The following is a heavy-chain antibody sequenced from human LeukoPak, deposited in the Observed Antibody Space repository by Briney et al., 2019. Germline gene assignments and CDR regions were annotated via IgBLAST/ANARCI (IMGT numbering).Heavy chain of an antibody. CDR1: EFIFSGDW. Sequence: GGSLRLSCAASEFIFSGDWMSWVRQAPGKGLEWVANIKRDGSEKYYVDSVKGRFIISRDNAKNSLYLEMNSLRGEDTAVYYCARVWCSGGSCFGWDYWGQGTLVTVSS. CDR3: ARVWCSGGSCFGWDY. V-gene: IGHV3-7*01. J-gene: IGHJ4*02. CDR2: IKRDGSEK. D-gene: IGHD2-15*01.